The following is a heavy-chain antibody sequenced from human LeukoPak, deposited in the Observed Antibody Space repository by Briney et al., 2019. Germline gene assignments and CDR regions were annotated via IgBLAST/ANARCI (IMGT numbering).Heavy chain of an antibody. CDR3: AKAYFSSSSGYYYYYFMDV. CDR2: ISDNGGSA. CDR1: GFTFSSYA. V-gene: IGHV3-23*01. D-gene: IGHD6-6*01. Sequence: QPGGSLRLSCAASGFTFSSYAMSWVRQAPGKGLEWVSTISDNGGSAYYADSVKGRFTISRDNPKNTLYLQMNSLRAEDTAIYYCAKAYFSSSSGYYYYYFMDVWGKGTTVTVSS. J-gene: IGHJ6*03.